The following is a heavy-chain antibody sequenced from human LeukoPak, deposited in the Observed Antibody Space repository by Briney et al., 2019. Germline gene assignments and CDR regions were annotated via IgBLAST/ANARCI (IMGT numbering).Heavy chain of an antibody. CDR2: IFSTGAT. Sequence: PSETLSLICTVSGGSISGHYWTWIRLPPGKVLELIGHIFSTGATHYNPSLRSRVTMSIDTSKNQFSLKLSSVNVADTHVYYCARFSPRFDSGCSDASCYVHFWGQGTQVTVSS. CDR3: ARFSPRFDSGCSDASCYVHF. D-gene: IGHD2-2*01. J-gene: IGHJ4*02. CDR1: GGSISGHY. V-gene: IGHV4-59*11.